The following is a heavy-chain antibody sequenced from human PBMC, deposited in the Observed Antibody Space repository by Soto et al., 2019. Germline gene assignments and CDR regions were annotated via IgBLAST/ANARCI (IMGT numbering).Heavy chain of an antibody. CDR3: TTEWFTATLGY. V-gene: IGHV3-15*01. D-gene: IGHD3-22*01. CDR1: GFTVSDAW. Sequence: GGSLRLSCAASGFTVSDAWMNWVRQAPGKGLEWVGRLKSRSDGGTTDYAAPVKGRFTISRVDSINTLYLQMNSLETEDTAVYYCTTEWFTATLGYWGQGTLVTVSS. J-gene: IGHJ4*02. CDR2: LKSRSDGGTT.